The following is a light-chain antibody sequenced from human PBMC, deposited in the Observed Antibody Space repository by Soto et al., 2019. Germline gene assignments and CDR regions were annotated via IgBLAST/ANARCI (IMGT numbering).Light chain of an antibody. V-gene: IGLV2-8*01. J-gene: IGLJ2*01. CDR2: EVS. Sequence: QSALTQPPSASGSPGQSVTSSCTGTRSDVGGYNFVSWYQQHPGKAPKLMIYEVSERPSGVPDRFSGSKSGNTASLTVSGLQAEDEADYYCSSYAGSNIVVFGGGNKLTVL. CDR1: RSDVGGYNF. CDR3: SSYAGSNIVV.